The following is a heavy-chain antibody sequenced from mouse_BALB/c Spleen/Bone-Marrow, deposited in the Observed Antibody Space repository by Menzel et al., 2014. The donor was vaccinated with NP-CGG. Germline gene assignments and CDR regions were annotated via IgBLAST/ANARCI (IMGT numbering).Heavy chain of an antibody. CDR2: IRNKANGYTT. CDR1: GFTFTDYY. V-gene: IGHV7-3*02. Sequence: EVKVVESGGGLVQPWGSLRLSCATSGFTFTDYYMSWVRQPPGKALEWLGFIRNKANGYTTEYSASVKGRFTISRDNSQSILYLQMNTLRAEDSATYYCARDEKVRIYWYFDVWGAGTTVTVSS. D-gene: IGHD2-14*01. J-gene: IGHJ1*01. CDR3: ARDEKVRIYWYFDV.